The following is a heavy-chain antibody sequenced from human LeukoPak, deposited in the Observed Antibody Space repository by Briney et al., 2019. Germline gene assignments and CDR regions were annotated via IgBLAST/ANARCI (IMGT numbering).Heavy chain of an antibody. Sequence: SETLSLTCAVYGGSFSGYYWSWIRQPPGKGLEWIGEINHSGSTNYNPSLKSRVTISVDTSKNQFSLKLSSVTAADTAVYYCARFRRYYDILTGYYKYESPDAFDIWGQGTMVTVSS. V-gene: IGHV4-34*01. D-gene: IGHD3-9*01. CDR3: ARFRRYYDILTGYYKYESPDAFDI. CDR1: GGSFSGYY. CDR2: INHSGST. J-gene: IGHJ3*02.